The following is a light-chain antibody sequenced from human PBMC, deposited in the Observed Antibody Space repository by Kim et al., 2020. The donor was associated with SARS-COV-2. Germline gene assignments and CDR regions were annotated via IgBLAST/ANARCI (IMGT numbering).Light chain of an antibody. CDR2: AAS. Sequence: DIQMTQSPSSLSASVGDRVTITCRASQDISGWLAWYQQRPEQAPKSLIYAASTLQRGVPSRFSGSGSGTDFTLTISSLQPEDFATYYCQQYHTYPLTFGGGTKLEI. J-gene: IGKJ4*01. CDR3: QQYHTYPLT. V-gene: IGKV1D-16*01. CDR1: QDISGW.